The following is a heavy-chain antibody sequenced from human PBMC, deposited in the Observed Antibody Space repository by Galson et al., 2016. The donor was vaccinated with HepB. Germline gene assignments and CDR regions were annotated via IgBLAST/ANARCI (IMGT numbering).Heavy chain of an antibody. D-gene: IGHD3-10*01. CDR3: ATRGGSIDAFEI. CDR1: GFTFSSYG. J-gene: IGHJ3*02. CDR2: ISHDGGNT. Sequence: LRLSCAASGFTFSSYGMHWVRQAPGKGLEWLAVISHDGGNTYYADSVRGRFTISRDNSRNTVYLQMNSLRAEDTAVYYCATRGGSIDAFEIWGQGTMVIVSS. V-gene: IGHV3-30*03.